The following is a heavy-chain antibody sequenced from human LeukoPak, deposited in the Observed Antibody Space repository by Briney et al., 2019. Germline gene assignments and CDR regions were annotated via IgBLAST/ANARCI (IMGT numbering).Heavy chain of an antibody. CDR2: IWYDGSNK. CDR1: GFTFSSYA. J-gene: IGHJ4*02. CDR3: ASLYSSGWYAGDY. V-gene: IGHV3-33*08. Sequence: GRSLRLSCAASGFTFSSYAMHWVRQAPGKGLEWVAVIWYDGSNKYYADSVKGRFTISRDNSKNTLYLQMNSLRAEDTAVYYCASLYSSGWYAGDYWGQGTLVTVSS. D-gene: IGHD6-19*01.